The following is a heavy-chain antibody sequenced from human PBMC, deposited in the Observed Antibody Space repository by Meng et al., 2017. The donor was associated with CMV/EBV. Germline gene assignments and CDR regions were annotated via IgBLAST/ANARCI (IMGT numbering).Heavy chain of an antibody. CDR1: GYTFTSYG. CDR2: ISAYNGNT. D-gene: IGHD3-3*01. V-gene: IGHV1-18*01. Sequence: ASVKVSCKASGYTFTSYGISWVRQAPGQGLEWMGWISAYNGNTNYAQKLQGRVTITTDTSTSTAYMELRSLRSDDTAVYYCARGGPQGNYDFWSGVYYYGMDVWGQGTTVTVSS. J-gene: IGHJ6*02. CDR3: ARGGPQGNYDFWSGVYYYGMDV.